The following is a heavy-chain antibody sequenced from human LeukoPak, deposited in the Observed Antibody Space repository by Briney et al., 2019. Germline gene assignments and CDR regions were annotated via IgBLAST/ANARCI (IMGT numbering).Heavy chain of an antibody. J-gene: IGHJ4*02. CDR2: IYSGGST. CDR3: ARRGDGYNLYYFDY. CDR1: GFTVSSNY. D-gene: IGHD5-24*01. Sequence: GGSLRLSCAASGFTVSSNYMSWVRQAPGKGREWGSVIYSGGSTYYADSVKGRFTISRDNSKNTLYLQMNSLRAEDTAVYYCARRGDGYNLYYFDYWGQGTLVTVSS. V-gene: IGHV3-53*01.